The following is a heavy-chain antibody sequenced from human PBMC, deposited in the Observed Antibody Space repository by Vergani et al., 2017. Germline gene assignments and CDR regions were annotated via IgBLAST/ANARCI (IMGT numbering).Heavy chain of an antibody. D-gene: IGHD6-13*01. J-gene: IGHJ6*02. Sequence: QVQLVESGGGVVQPGRSLRLSCAASGFTFRSYGMHWVRQAPGKGLEWVAVIWYDGSNKYYADSVKGRFTISRDNSKNTLYLPMNSLRSEDTAVYYWARDATAAGNYYYGMDVWGQGTTVTVS. CDR2: IWYDGSNK. CDR1: GFTFRSYG. CDR3: ARDATAAGNYYYGMDV. V-gene: IGHV3-33*01.